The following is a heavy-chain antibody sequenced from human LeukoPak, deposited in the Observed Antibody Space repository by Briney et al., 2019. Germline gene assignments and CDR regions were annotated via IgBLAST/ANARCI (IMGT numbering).Heavy chain of an antibody. J-gene: IGHJ4*02. V-gene: IGHV3-21*01. D-gene: IGHD3-3*01. Sequence: GGSLRLSCAASGFTLSSYTMNWVRQTPGKGLEWVSSISSSSSYIYYADSVKGRFTISRDNAKNSLYLQMNSLRAEDTAVYYCARDERHDFWNGYIYYFVDWGEGTLVTVSS. CDR2: ISSSSSYI. CDR3: ARDERHDFWNGYIYYFVD. CDR1: GFTLSSYT.